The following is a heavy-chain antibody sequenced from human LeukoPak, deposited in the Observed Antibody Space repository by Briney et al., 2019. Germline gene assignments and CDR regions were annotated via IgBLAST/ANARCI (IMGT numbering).Heavy chain of an antibody. CDR3: VKGGYSSGWYADY. D-gene: IGHD6-19*01. Sequence: GGSLRLSCSPSAFTFSDSAMHWVRQAPGKGLEYIAAISSNGGSTYYADSVKGRFTISRDNSKNTLYLQMSTLRAEDTALYYCVKGGYSSGWYADYWGQGALVTVSS. V-gene: IGHV3-64D*06. CDR2: ISSNGGST. CDR1: AFTFSDSA. J-gene: IGHJ4*02.